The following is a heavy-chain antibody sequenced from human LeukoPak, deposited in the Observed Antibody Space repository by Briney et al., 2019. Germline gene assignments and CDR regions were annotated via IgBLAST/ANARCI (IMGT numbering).Heavy chain of an antibody. CDR2: INPSGGST. J-gene: IGHJ1*01. Sequence: GASVKVSCKASGYTFTSYYMHWVRQAPGQGLEWMGIINPSGGSTSCAQKFQGRVTMTRDTSTSTVYMELSSLRSEDTAVYYCAREGVPAANSAEYFQHWGQGTLVTVSS. CDR3: AREGVPAANSAEYFQH. CDR1: GYTFTSYY. D-gene: IGHD2-2*01. V-gene: IGHV1-46*01.